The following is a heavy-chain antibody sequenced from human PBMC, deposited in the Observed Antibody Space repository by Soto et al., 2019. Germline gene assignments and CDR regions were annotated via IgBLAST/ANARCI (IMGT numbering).Heavy chain of an antibody. CDR1: GFTFSSYS. Sequence: GGSLRLSCAASGFTFSSYSMNWVRQAPGKGLEWVSSISSSSSYIYYADSVKGRFTISRDSAKNSLYLQMNSLRAEDKAVYYCARDGRYCSGGSCYSPFDYYYYGMDVWGQGTTVTVSS. D-gene: IGHD2-15*01. CDR3: ARDGRYCSGGSCYSPFDYYYYGMDV. V-gene: IGHV3-21*01. J-gene: IGHJ6*02. CDR2: ISSSSSYI.